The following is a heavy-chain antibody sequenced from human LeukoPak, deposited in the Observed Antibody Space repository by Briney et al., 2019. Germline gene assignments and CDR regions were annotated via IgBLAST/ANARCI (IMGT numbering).Heavy chain of an antibody. J-gene: IGHJ4*02. CDR3: ARAAVNYYDSSGLDY. CDR1: GYTFTDYY. CDR2: INPNSGGT. V-gene: IGHV1-2*02. Sequence: ASVKVSCKTSGYTFTDYYIHWVRQAPGQGPEWMGWINPNSGGTSYAQNLQGRVTMTRDTSISTAYMELSRLRSDDTAVYYCARAAVNYYDSSGLDYWGQGTLVTVSS. D-gene: IGHD3-22*01.